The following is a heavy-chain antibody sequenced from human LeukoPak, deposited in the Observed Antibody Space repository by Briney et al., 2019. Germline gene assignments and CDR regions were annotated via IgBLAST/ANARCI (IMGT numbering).Heavy chain of an antibody. CDR2: MNPNSGNT. J-gene: IGHJ6*03. CDR3: ARGNVVWGYYYYYYMDV. Sequence: ASVKVSCKASGYTFTSYDINWVRPATGQGLEWMGWMNPNSGNTGYAQKFQGRVTMTRNTSISTAYMELSSLRSEDTAVYYCARGNVVWGYYYYYYMDVWGKGTTVTISS. D-gene: IGHD7-27*01. CDR1: GYTFTSYD. V-gene: IGHV1-8*01.